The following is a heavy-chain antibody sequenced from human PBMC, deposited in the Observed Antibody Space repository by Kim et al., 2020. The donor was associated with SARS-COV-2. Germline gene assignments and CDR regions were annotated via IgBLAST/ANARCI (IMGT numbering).Heavy chain of an antibody. CDR3: ARGPFTIFGVATPFDY. D-gene: IGHD3-3*01. CDR2: INHSGST. Sequence: SETLSLTCAVYGGSFSGYYWSWIRQPPGKGLEWIGEINHSGSTNYNPSLKSRVTISVDTSKNQFSLKLSSVTAADTAVYYCARGPFTIFGVATPFDYWG. J-gene: IGHJ4*01. V-gene: IGHV4-34*01. CDR1: GGSFSGYY.